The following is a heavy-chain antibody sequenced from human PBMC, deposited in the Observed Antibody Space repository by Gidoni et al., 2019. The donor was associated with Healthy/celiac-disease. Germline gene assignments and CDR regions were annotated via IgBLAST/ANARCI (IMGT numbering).Heavy chain of an antibody. J-gene: IGHJ4*02. CDR1: GFTFRHYY. Sequence: QVQLVESGGGLVKPGGSLRLSCAASGFTFRHYYMSWIRQAPGKGLEWVSYISSSGSTIYYADSVKGRFTISRDNAKNSLYLQMNSLRAEDTAVYYCARAPRYSSSWYYFDYWGQGTLVTVSS. D-gene: IGHD6-13*01. V-gene: IGHV3-11*01. CDR3: ARAPRYSSSWYYFDY. CDR2: ISSSGSTI.